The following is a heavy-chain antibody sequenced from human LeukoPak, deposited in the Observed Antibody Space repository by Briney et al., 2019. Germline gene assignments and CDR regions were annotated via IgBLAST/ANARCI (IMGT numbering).Heavy chain of an antibody. J-gene: IGHJ6*03. V-gene: IGHV3-20*04. CDR3: ARLPPEEDLSGFDYYYYYMDV. Sequence: GGSLRLSCVASGFTFEDYGMPLVRQRPGPGLESVCGTNWPGFTAGYADSVEGRFIMSRDNAKNSVSLLMNSLTVEDTALYYCARLPPEEDLSGFDYYYYYMDVWGQGTTVTVSS. CDR2: TNWPGFTA. D-gene: IGHD3/OR15-3a*01. CDR1: GFTFEDYG.